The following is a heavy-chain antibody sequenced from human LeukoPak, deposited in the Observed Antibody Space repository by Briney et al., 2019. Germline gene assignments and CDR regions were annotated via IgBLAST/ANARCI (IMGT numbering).Heavy chain of an antibody. CDR1: GGSISSYY. Sequence: SETLSLTCTVSGGSISSYYWSWIRQPAAEGLEWIGRIYTSGSTNYNPSLKSRVTMSVDTSKNQYSLKPSSVTAADTAVYYCASDLLGNFDYWGQGTLVTVSS. CDR3: ASDLLGNFDY. CDR2: IYTSGST. V-gene: IGHV4-4*07. J-gene: IGHJ4*02.